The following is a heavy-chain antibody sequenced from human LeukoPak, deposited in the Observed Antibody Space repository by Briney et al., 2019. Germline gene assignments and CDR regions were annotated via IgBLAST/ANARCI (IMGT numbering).Heavy chain of an antibody. Sequence: SETLSLTCTASGGSIGSYYWSWIRQPPGKGLEWIGYIYYSGSTNYNPSLKSRVTISVDTSKNQFSLKLSSVTAADTAVYYCARGRGGGYSYGYDYWGQGTLVTVSS. V-gene: IGHV4-59*01. CDR3: ARGRGGGYSYGYDY. D-gene: IGHD5-18*01. J-gene: IGHJ4*02. CDR2: IYYSGST. CDR1: GGSIGSYY.